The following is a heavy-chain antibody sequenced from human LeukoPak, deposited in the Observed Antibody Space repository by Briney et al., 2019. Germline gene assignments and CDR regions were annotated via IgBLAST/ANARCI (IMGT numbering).Heavy chain of an antibody. CDR3: AREKAVPAARNFFDY. CDR1: GFTFSSYS. V-gene: IGHV3-21*01. J-gene: IGHJ4*02. D-gene: IGHD2-2*01. Sequence: PGGSLRLSCAASGFTFSSYSMNWVRQAPGKGLEWVSSISSSSYIYYADSVKGRFTISRDNAKNSLYLQMNSLRAEDTAVYYCAREKAVPAARNFFDYWGQGTLVTVSS. CDR2: ISSSSYI.